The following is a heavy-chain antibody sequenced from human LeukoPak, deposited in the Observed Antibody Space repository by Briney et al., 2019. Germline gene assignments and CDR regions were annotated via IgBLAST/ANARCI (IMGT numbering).Heavy chain of an antibody. CDR2: INYSGST. V-gene: IGHV4-59*01. D-gene: IGHD6-19*01. CDR3: ATAIAVANDAFDI. J-gene: IGHJ3*02. Sequence: SETLSLTCTVSGVSISSYYWSWIRQPPGKGLEWIWYINYSGSTNYNPSLKSRVTISVDTSKNQFSLKLSSVTAADTAVYYRATAIAVANDAFDIWGQGTMVTVSS. CDR1: GVSISSYY.